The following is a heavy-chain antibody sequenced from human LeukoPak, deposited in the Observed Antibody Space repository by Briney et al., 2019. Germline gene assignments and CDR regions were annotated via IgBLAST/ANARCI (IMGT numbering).Heavy chain of an antibody. CDR3: AKNYYDSSGYPRVFDY. D-gene: IGHD3-22*01. V-gene: IGHV3-23*01. Sequence: GGSLRLSCAASGFTFSTYSMNWVRQAPGKGLEWVSAISGSGGSTYYADSVKGRFTISRDNSKNTLYLQMNSLRAEDTAVYYCAKNYYDSSGYPRVFDYWGQGTLVTVSS. CDR1: GFTFSTYS. CDR2: ISGSGGST. J-gene: IGHJ4*02.